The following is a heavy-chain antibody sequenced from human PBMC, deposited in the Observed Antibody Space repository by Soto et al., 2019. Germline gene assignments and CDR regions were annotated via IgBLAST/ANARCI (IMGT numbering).Heavy chain of an antibody. J-gene: IGHJ3*02. CDR2: ISGSGGST. CDR3: AKDRRGDGYILVVFDI. D-gene: IGHD5-12*01. Sequence: EVQLLESGGGLVQPGGSLRLSCAASGFTFSSYAMSWVRQAPGKGLEWVSAISGSGGSTYYADSVKGRFTISRDNSKNTLYLKMNSLRAEDTALYYWAKDRRGDGYILVVFDIGGKGKMVPVS. V-gene: IGHV3-23*01. CDR1: GFTFSSYA.